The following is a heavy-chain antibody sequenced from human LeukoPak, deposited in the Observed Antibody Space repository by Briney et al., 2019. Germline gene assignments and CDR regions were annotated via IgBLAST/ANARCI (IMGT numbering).Heavy chain of an antibody. V-gene: IGHV3-23*01. D-gene: IGHD3-22*01. Sequence: PRGSPRVSCAASGFTISSYAMSWVRQAPGKGLEWVSAISGSGGSTYYAYSVNGRFTISRDNSKNTLYLQMNSLRAEDTAVYYCAKDPASYYYDSSGYYYVDWGQGALVTVSS. CDR3: AKDPASYYYDSSGYYYVD. J-gene: IGHJ4*02. CDR1: GFTISSYA. CDR2: ISGSGGST.